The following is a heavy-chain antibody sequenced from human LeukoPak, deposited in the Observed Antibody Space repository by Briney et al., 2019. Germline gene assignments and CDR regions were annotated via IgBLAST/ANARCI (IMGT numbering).Heavy chain of an antibody. CDR2: ISSSISYI. CDR1: GFTFSIHG. J-gene: IGHJ3*02. Sequence: GDTLRLSCAPSGFTFSIHGMNWVRQAPGKGLECVSSISSSISYIYYADSVKGRFTISRDNAKNSLYLQMNSLRAEETAVYYCAREDSGYSGYVVGGGDSDAFDIWGQGTMVTVSS. CDR3: AREDSGYSGYVVGGGDSDAFDI. V-gene: IGHV3-21*01. D-gene: IGHD5-12*01.